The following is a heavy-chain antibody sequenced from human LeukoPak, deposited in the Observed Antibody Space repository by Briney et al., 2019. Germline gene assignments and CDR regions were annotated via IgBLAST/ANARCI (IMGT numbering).Heavy chain of an antibody. CDR3: ARVYCSGGSCYSRY. Sequence: SETLSLTCTVSGGSISSYYWSWIRQPPGKGLEWIGYIYYSGSTYYNPSLKCRVTISVDTSKNQFSLKLSSVTAADTAVYYCARVYCSGGSCYSRYWGQGTLVTVSS. CDR2: IYYSGST. J-gene: IGHJ4*02. V-gene: IGHV4-59*12. D-gene: IGHD2-15*01. CDR1: GGSISSYY.